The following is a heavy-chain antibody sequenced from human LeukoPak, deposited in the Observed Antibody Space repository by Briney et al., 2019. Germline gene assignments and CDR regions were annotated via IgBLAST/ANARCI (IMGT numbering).Heavy chain of an antibody. Sequence: ASVKVSCKASGYTFTSYDINWVRQATGQGLEWMGWMNPNSGNTGYAQKFQGRVTITRNTSISTAYMELSSLRSEDTAVYYCARSSPYDFWSGSLNWFDPWGQRTLVTVSS. V-gene: IGHV1-8*03. CDR2: MNPNSGNT. CDR1: GYTFTSYD. D-gene: IGHD3-3*01. CDR3: ARSSPYDFWSGSLNWFDP. J-gene: IGHJ5*02.